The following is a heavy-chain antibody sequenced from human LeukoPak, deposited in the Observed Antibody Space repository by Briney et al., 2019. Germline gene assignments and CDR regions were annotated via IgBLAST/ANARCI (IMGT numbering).Heavy chain of an antibody. CDR2: ISGSGGST. CDR3: AKVDTAIWGYFDY. CDR1: GFTFSSYA. Sequence: GVSLRLSCAASGFTFSSYAMSWVRQAPGKGLEWVSAISGSGGSTYYADSVKGRFTISRDNSKNTLYLQMNILRAEDTAVYYWAKVDTAIWGYFDYWGQGTVVSVS. D-gene: IGHD3-16*01. J-gene: IGHJ4*02. V-gene: IGHV3-23*01.